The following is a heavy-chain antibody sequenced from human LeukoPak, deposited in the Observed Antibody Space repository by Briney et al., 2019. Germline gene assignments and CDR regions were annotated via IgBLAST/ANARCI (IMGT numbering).Heavy chain of an antibody. CDR3: AKRDYYDNNGYYYWYYFDF. J-gene: IGHJ4*02. V-gene: IGHV3-48*03. CDR2: ISSSGNII. Sequence: PGGSLRLSCAASGFTFSSYEMNWVRQAPGKGLEWVSYISSSGNIIYYADSVKGRFTISRDNSKNTLYLQMNSLRAEDTAVYYCAKRDYYDNNGYYYWYYFDFWGQGTLVTVSS. CDR1: GFTFSSYE. D-gene: IGHD3-22*01.